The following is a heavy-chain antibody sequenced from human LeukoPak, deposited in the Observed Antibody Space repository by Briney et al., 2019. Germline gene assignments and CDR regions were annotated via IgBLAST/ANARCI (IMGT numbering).Heavy chain of an antibody. Sequence: SETLSLTCAVYGGTFSGYYWSWIRQPPGKGLEWIGEINHSGSTNYNPSLKSRVTISVDTSKNQFSLKLSSVTAADTAVYYCARRRRWGSGSYGNWFDPWGQGTLVTVSS. CDR1: GGTFSGYY. J-gene: IGHJ5*02. CDR2: INHSGST. D-gene: IGHD3-10*01. V-gene: IGHV4-34*01. CDR3: ARRRRWGSGSYGNWFDP.